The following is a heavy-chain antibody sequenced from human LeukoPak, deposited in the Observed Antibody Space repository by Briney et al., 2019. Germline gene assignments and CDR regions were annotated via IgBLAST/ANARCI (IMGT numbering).Heavy chain of an antibody. CDR1: SYTFTNYA. CDR2: ISAYNGNT. Sequence: GASVKVSCKASSYTFTNYAFTWVRQAPGQGLEWMGWISAYNGNTNYAQKLQGRVTMTTDTSTSTAYMELRSLRSDDTAVYYCARDPIYVRAYYYDSSGYGDYWGQGTLVTVSS. J-gene: IGHJ4*02. CDR3: ARDPIYVRAYYYDSSGYGDY. D-gene: IGHD3-22*01. V-gene: IGHV1-18*01.